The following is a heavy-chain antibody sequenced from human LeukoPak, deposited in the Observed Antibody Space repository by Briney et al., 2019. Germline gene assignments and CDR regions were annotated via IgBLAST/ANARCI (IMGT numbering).Heavy chain of an antibody. D-gene: IGHD5-18*01. CDR1: GGSISSGSYY. CDR2: IYYSGST. CDR3: ARSGYSYGYESKGLGNIDY. V-gene: IGHV4-39*01. J-gene: IGHJ4*02. Sequence: SSETLSLTCTVSGGSISSGSYYWGWIRQPPGKGLEWIGSIYYSGSTYYNPSLKSRVTISVDTSKNQFSLKLSSVTAADTAVYYCARSGYSYGYESKGLGNIDYWGQGTLVTVSS.